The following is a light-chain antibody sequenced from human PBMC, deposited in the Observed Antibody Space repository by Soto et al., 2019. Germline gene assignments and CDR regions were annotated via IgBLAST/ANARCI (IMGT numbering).Light chain of an antibody. V-gene: IGKV1-5*03. CDR2: KAS. J-gene: IGKJ1*01. CDR3: QHYNSYSEA. Sequence: DIQMTQSPSTLSGSVGDRVTITCRASQTTSRWLAWYQQKPGKAPKLLIYKASTLKSGVPSRFSGSGSGAEFTLTISSLQPEDFATYYCQHYNSYSEAFGQGTKVDI. CDR1: QTTSRW.